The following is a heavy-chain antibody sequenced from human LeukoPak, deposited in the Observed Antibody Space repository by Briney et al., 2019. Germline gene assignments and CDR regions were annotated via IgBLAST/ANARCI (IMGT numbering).Heavy chain of an antibody. Sequence: PGGSLRLSCAASGFTFSSYSMNWVRQAPGKGLEWVSSISSSSSYIYYADSVKGRFTISRDNAKNSLYLQMNSLRVEDTAVYYCARENPSREGFFDYWGQGTLVTVSS. D-gene: IGHD2-2*01. CDR1: GFTFSSYS. CDR3: ARENPSREGFFDY. CDR2: ISSSSSYI. V-gene: IGHV3-21*01. J-gene: IGHJ4*02.